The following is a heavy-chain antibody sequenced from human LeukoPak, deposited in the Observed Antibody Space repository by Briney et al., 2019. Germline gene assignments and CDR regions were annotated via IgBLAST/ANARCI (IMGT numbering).Heavy chain of an antibody. CDR2: IYPADSDV. CDR1: GYAFASYW. J-gene: IGHJ4*02. D-gene: IGHD3-22*01. CDR3: ARFEVNHEDSSSYYYYDY. Sequence: PGESLKISCRVFGYAFASYWIGWVRQVPGEGLEWMGIIYPADSDVKYNPSFEGQVAFSADKSINTAYLQWNSLKASDTAIHYCARFEVNHEDSSSYYYYDYWGQGTLVTVSS. V-gene: IGHV5-51*01.